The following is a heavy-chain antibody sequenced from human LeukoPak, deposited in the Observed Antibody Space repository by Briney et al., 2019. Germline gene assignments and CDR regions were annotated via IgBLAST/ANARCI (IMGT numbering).Heavy chain of an antibody. CDR2: IRYDGSNK. Sequence: SGGSLRLSCAASGFTFSSYGMQWVRQAPGKGLEWVAFIRYDGSNKYYADSVKGRFTISRDNSKNTLYLQMNSLRAEDTAVYYCRFYSSSSLDAFDIWGQGTMVTVSS. V-gene: IGHV3-30*02. CDR3: RFYSSSSLDAFDI. CDR1: GFTFSSYG. D-gene: IGHD6-6*01. J-gene: IGHJ3*02.